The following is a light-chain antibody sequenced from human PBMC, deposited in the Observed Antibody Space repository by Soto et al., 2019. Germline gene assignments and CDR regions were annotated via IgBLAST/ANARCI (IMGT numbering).Light chain of an antibody. V-gene: IGKV3-20*01. Sequence: EIVLTQSPGTLSLSPGETVTLSCTASQSVTTRLAWYQHKPGQAPTLLMSGASNRASGVPVRFSGSGSGTDFTLTITRLEPEDFALYYCQQYGGSPITFGLGTRLEI. CDR2: GAS. CDR3: QQYGGSPIT. CDR1: QSVTTR. J-gene: IGKJ5*01.